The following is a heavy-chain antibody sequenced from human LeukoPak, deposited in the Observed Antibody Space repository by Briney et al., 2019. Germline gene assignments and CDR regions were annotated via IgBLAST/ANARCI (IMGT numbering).Heavy chain of an antibody. D-gene: IGHD3-3*01. CDR2: ISNGDGTI. CDR3: ARDMEFWSGSDY. CDR1: GFTFSSYE. Sequence: PGGSLRLSCAASGFTFSSYEMNWVRQAPGKGLEWVSYISNGDGTIKDADSVKGRFTISRDNAKNSLYLQMNSLRVEDTAVYYCARDMEFWSGSDYWGQGTLVTVSS. J-gene: IGHJ4*02. V-gene: IGHV3-48*03.